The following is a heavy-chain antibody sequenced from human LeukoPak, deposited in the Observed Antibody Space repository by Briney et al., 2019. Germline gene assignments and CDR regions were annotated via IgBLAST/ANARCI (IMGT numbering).Heavy chain of an antibody. CDR3: AKVARRPITGTTGAFDI. D-gene: IGHD1-7*01. J-gene: IGHJ3*02. V-gene: IGHV3-23*01. Sequence: PGGSLRLSCAASGFTFSSYAMSWVRQAPGKGLEWVSAISGSGGSTYYADSVKGRFTISRDNSKNTLYLQMNSLRAEDTAVYYCAKVARRPITGTTGAFDIWGQGTMVTVSS. CDR2: ISGSGGST. CDR1: GFTFSSYA.